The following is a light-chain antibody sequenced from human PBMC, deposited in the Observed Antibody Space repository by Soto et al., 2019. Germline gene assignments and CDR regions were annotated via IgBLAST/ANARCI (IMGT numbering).Light chain of an antibody. CDR3: QKYDSAPWT. V-gene: IGKV1-27*01. Sequence: IQMTQSPSSLSASVGDRVTITCRASQGIRTYLAWYQQKPGKVPKLLIFSASTLQSGVPTRFSGSGSGTDFPLTISSLQPEDVASYYCQKYDSAPWTFGQGTKVEIK. CDR2: SAS. CDR1: QGIRTY. J-gene: IGKJ1*01.